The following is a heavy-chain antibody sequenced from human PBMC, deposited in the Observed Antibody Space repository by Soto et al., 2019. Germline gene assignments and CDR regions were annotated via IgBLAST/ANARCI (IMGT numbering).Heavy chain of an antibody. CDR1: GASISGFY. Sequence: SETLSLTCPVSGASISGFYWSWILKSAGKGLEWIGRIYATGTTDYNPSLKSRVMMSVDTSKKQFSLKLRSVTAADTAVYYCGRDGTKTFRALFHPGAQGSSVTVSS. D-gene: IGHD1-1*01. CDR3: GRDGTKTFRALFHP. V-gene: IGHV4-4*07. J-gene: IGHJ5*02. CDR2: IYATGTT.